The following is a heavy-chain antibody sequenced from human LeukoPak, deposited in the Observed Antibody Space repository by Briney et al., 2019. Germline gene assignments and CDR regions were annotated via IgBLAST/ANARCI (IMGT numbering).Heavy chain of an antibody. CDR1: GFTFSGSA. V-gene: IGHV3-48*03. CDR3: VQRGIAVALDY. J-gene: IGHJ4*02. D-gene: IGHD6-19*01. CDR2: ISTTGSSI. Sequence: GGSLRLSCAASGFTFSGSAMHWVRQAPGKGLEWVSYISTTGSSICYADSVKGRFTISRDNVKNLLYLQMNSLRAEDTDDCARVQRGIAVALDYWGQGTLATVSS.